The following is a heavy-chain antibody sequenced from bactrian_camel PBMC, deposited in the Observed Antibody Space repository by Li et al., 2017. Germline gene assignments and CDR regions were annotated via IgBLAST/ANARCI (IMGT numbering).Heavy chain of an antibody. J-gene: IGHJ6*01. Sequence: HVQLVESGGGSVQAGGSLRLSCVASGYTYCYYDMSWYRQAPGNECELVSSISGDGSTYCTDAVKGRFTISHDNAKDTLYLQMDSLKPEDTAMYYCAAGADRIWVSAFQALGRPNEFGYWGQGTQVTVS. D-gene: IGHD3*01. CDR2: ISGDGST. V-gene: IGHV3S55*01. CDR3: AAGADRIWVSAFQALGRPNEFGY. CDR1: GYTYCYYD.